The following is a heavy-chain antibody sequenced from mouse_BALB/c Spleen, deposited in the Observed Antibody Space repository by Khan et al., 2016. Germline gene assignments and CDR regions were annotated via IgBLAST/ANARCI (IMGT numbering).Heavy chain of an antibody. J-gene: IGHJ3*01. CDR2: IRYSGST. CDR3: TIYGNYAPWFAN. V-gene: IGHV3-2*02. D-gene: IGHD2-1*01. CDR1: GYSITSDYA. Sequence: EVQLQESGPGLVKPSQSLSLTCTVTGYSITSDYAWNWIRQFPGNKLEWMGYIRYSGSTSYNPSLKSRISITRDTSRNQFFLQLNSVTTEDTATXYCTIYGNYAPWFANWGQGTLVTASA.